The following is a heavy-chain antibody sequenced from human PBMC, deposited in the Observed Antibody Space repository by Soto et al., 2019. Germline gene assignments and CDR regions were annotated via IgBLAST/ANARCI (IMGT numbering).Heavy chain of an antibody. CDR3: AREVNVVALSDAFDI. CDR1: GDSISSDNYF. CDR2: ISNRGTP. J-gene: IGHJ3*02. D-gene: IGHD2-8*01. Sequence: QVQLQESGPGLVKPSQTLSLICTVSGDSISSDNYFWSWIRQPPGQGLEWIGYISNRGTPYYNPYLKSRVTISLDTSKNRFSLDMYSVTAADTAVYYCAREVNVVALSDAFDIWGQGTMVTGSS. V-gene: IGHV4-30-4*01.